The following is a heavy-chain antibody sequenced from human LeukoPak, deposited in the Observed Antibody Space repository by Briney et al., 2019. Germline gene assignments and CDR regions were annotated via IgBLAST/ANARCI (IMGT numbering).Heavy chain of an antibody. Sequence: SETLSLTCTVSGGSISSSSYYWGWIRQPPGKGLEWIGSIYYSGSTYYNPSLKSRVTISVDTSKNQFSLKLSSVTAADTAVYYCVSYDSTFYYFDYWGQGTLVTVSS. CDR3: VSYDSTFYYFDY. V-gene: IGHV4-39*07. J-gene: IGHJ4*02. CDR1: GGSISSSSYY. CDR2: IYYSGST. D-gene: IGHD3-3*01.